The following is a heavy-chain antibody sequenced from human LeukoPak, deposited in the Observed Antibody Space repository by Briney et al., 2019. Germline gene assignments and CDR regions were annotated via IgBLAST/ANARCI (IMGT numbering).Heavy chain of an antibody. D-gene: IGHD3-22*01. J-gene: IGHJ6*02. V-gene: IGHV3-30-3*01. Sequence: PGGSLRLSCAASGFTFSSYAMHWVRQAPGKGLEWVAVISYDGSNKYYADSVKGRFTISRDNSKNTLYLQMNSLRAEDTAVYYCAKVYYYDSSGNYYYYYGMDVWGQGTTVTVSS. CDR2: ISYDGSNK. CDR3: AKVYYYDSSGNYYYYYGMDV. CDR1: GFTFSSYA.